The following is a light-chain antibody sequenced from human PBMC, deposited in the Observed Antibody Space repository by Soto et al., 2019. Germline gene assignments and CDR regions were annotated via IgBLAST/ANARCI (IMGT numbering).Light chain of an antibody. CDR1: QGIRKD. V-gene: IGKV1-6*01. CDR2: GAS. J-gene: IGKJ2*01. CDR3: LQDYNYPQAS. Sequence: AVQMTQSPSSLSASVGDRVTITCRASQGIRKDLGWYQQKPRKAPKVLIYGASNLHSGVPSRFSGSGSGTEFTLTISNLQPEDVATYYCLQDYNYPQASFGQGTKVEMK.